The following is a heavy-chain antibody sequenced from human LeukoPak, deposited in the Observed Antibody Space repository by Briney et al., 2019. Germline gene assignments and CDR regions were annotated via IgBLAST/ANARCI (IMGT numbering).Heavy chain of an antibody. CDR2: ISASGGRT. V-gene: IGHV3-23*01. CDR1: GFTFSNYA. Sequence: GGSLRLSCAASGFTFSNYAMNWVRQAPGKGLEWVSAISASGGRTYYADSVKGRFTISRDNSKNTLYLQMNSLRADDTAVYYCAKDLEYYYDSSAHCWGQGTLVTVSS. CDR3: AKDLEYYYDSSAHC. D-gene: IGHD3-22*01. J-gene: IGHJ4*02.